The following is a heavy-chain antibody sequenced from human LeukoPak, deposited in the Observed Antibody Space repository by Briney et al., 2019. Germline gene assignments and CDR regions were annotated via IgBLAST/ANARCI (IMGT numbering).Heavy chain of an antibody. CDR2: ISGSGGST. D-gene: IGHD3/OR15-3a*01. CDR3: GKDPPIWPAETYYFDY. CDR1: GFTFGSYV. J-gene: IGHJ4*02. V-gene: IGHV3-23*01. Sequence: GGSLRLSCVGSGFTFGSYVMTWVRQAPGKGLEWVSAISGSGGSTYYADSVKGRFTISRDNSKKTMYLQMNSLRAEDTAVYYCGKDPPIWPAETYYFDYWGQGTLVTVSS.